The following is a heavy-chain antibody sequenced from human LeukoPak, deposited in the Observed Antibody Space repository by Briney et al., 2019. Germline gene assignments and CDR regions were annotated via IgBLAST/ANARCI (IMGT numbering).Heavy chain of an antibody. CDR3: ARVSNGLVSSRWYYFDY. D-gene: IGHD6-13*01. Sequence: GGSLRLSCAASGFTVTSSNYMSWVRQAPGKGLEWVSVLYSGGNTYYADSVKGRFTISRDNSKNTLYLQMNSLRAEDTAVYYCARVSNGLVSSRWYYFDYWGQGTLVTVSS. CDR2: LYSGGNT. V-gene: IGHV3-53*01. J-gene: IGHJ4*02. CDR1: GFTVTSSNY.